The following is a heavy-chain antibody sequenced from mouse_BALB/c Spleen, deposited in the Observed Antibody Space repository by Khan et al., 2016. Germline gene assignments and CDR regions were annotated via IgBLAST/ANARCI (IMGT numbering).Heavy chain of an antibody. CDR1: GDSITSGY. Sequence: EVQLQESGPSLVKPSQTLSLTCSVTGDSITSGYWNWIRKFPGNKLDYMGYISYSGGAYYNPSLKSRISITRDTSKNQYYLQLNYVTTEDTATCYCARYRGDWYFDVWGAGTTVTVSS. CDR3: ARYRGDWYFDV. V-gene: IGHV3-8*02. J-gene: IGHJ1*01. CDR2: ISYSGGA.